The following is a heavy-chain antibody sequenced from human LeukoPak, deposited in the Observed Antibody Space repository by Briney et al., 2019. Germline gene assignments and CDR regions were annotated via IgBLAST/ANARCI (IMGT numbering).Heavy chain of an antibody. D-gene: IGHD4-17*01. CDR1: GGSISSYY. J-gene: IGHJ6*03. CDR3: AGTVTLYYYYYMDV. V-gene: IGHV4-4*09. CDR2: IYTSGST. Sequence: PSETLSLTRTVSGGSISSYYWSWVRQPPGKGLESIGYIYTSGSTNYNPSLKSRVTISVDTSKNQFSLKLSSVTAADTAVYYCAGTVTLYYYYYMDVWGKGTTVTVSS.